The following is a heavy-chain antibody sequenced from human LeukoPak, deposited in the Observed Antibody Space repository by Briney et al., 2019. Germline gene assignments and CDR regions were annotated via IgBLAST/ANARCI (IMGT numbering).Heavy chain of an antibody. CDR1: GYTFTSYA. V-gene: IGHV1-3*01. D-gene: IGHD6-13*01. Sequence: ASVKVSCKASGYTFTSYAMHWVRQAPGQRLEWMGWINAGNGNTKYSQKFQGRVTITRDTSAGTAYMELSSLRSEDTAVYYCARDPPIAAAGDYYYYYGMDVWGQGTTVTVSS. J-gene: IGHJ6*02. CDR3: ARDPPIAAAGDYYYYYGMDV. CDR2: INAGNGNT.